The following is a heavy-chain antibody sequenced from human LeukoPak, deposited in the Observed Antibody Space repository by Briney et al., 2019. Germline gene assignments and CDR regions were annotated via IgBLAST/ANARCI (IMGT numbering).Heavy chain of an antibody. Sequence: ASVKVSCKASGYTFTSYDINWVRQAPGQGLEWMGWMNPNSGNTGYAQKFQGRVTMTRNTSISTAYMELSSLRSEDTAVYYCARGLMEGGTYSGGYWGQGTPVTVSS. CDR2: MNPNSGNT. J-gene: IGHJ4*02. CDR1: GYTFTSYD. V-gene: IGHV1-8*01. CDR3: ARGLMEGGTYSGGY. D-gene: IGHD1-26*01.